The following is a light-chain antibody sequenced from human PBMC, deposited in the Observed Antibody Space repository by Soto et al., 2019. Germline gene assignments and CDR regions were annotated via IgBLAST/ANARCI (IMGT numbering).Light chain of an antibody. Sequence: QSVLTQPPSASGTPGQRVTISCSGSRSNIGTNTVNWYQQLPGTAPKLLIYSNDQRPSGVPDRFSGSKSGTSASLAISGLQSEDEADYYCASWDDNLNGHVVFGGGTKLTVL. J-gene: IGLJ2*01. V-gene: IGLV1-44*01. CDR2: SND. CDR3: ASWDDNLNGHVV. CDR1: RSNIGTNT.